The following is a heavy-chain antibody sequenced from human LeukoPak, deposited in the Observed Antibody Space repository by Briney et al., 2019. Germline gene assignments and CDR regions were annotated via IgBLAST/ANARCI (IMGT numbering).Heavy chain of an antibody. CDR1: GFTFSSYS. CDR2: ISSSSSTI. Sequence: GGSLRLSCAASGFTFSSYSMNWVRQAPGKGLEWVSYISSSSSTIYYADSVKGRFTISRDNAKNSLYLQMNSLRAEDTAVYYCARARYYYDKGSAFDIWGQGTTVTVSS. CDR3: ARARYYYDKGSAFDI. V-gene: IGHV3-48*04. J-gene: IGHJ3*02. D-gene: IGHD3-22*01.